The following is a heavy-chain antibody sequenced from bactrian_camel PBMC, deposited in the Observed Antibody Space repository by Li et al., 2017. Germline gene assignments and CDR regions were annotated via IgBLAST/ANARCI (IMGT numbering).Heavy chain of an antibody. D-gene: IGHD6*01. V-gene: IGHV3-2*01. J-gene: IGHJ6*01. CDR2: FHGDGTNA. CDR3: VGGPDGGAWYGTGP. Sequence: HVQLVESGGGSVQSGGSLRLSCAASGFTFSNYDMSWVRQAPGTGLEWVASFHGDGTNALYADSAKGRFTISGDNAKDTLYPRLNVLKTEDTAMYYCVGGPDGGAWYGTGPWGQGTQVTVS. CDR1: GFTFSNYD.